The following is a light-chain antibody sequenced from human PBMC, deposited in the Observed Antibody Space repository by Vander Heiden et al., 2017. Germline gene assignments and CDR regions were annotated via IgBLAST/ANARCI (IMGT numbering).Light chain of an antibody. V-gene: IGLV3-19*01. J-gene: IGLJ2*01. CDR3: NSRDTSGDHVV. CDR1: SLRNYY. Sequence: SSELTQEPAVSVALGQTVRSTCQGDSLRNYYASGYQQKQGQAPLLVIYGNNNRPSGIPDRFSGSSSGDTTSLTITGAQARDEADYYCNSRDTSGDHVVFGGGTKLTVL. CDR2: GNN.